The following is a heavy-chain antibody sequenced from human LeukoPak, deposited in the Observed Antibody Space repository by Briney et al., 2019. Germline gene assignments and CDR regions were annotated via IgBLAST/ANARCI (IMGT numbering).Heavy chain of an antibody. CDR1: GYTFTGYY. D-gene: IGHD4-11*01. J-gene: IGHJ6*03. CDR2: ISYDGSNK. V-gene: IGHV3-30-3*01. Sequence: SCKASGYTFTGYYMHWVRQAPGKGLEWVAVISYDGSNKYYADSVKGRFTISRDNSKNTLYLQMNSLRAEDTAVYYCARAYSSDYYYYYYMDVWGKGTTVTVSS. CDR3: ARAYSSDYYYYYYMDV.